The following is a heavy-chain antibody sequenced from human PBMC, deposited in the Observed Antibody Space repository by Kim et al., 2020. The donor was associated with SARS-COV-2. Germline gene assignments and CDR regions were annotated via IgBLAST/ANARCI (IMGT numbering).Heavy chain of an antibody. Sequence: GGSLRLSCAASGFSFSNYAMSWVRQAPGKGLEWVSSISNSGASTYFADSVKGRFTISRDNSKSTLYMQMNSLRAEDTAVYYCAKYSNNWYFDYWGQGTLVTVSS. CDR3: AKYSNNWYFDY. CDR2: ISNSGAST. D-gene: IGHD1-26*01. CDR1: GFSFSNYA. J-gene: IGHJ4*02. V-gene: IGHV3-23*01.